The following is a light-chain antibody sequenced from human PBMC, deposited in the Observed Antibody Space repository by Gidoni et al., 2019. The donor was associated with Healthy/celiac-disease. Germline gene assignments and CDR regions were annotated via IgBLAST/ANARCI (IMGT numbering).Light chain of an antibody. CDR3: QQYNNWPRT. Sequence: EIVMTQSPATLSVSPGERATLSCRASQSVSSKRATGIPARFSGSGSGTEFTLTISSLPSEDFAVYYCQQYNNWPRTFGQGTKVEIK. J-gene: IGKJ1*01. V-gene: IGKV3-15*01.